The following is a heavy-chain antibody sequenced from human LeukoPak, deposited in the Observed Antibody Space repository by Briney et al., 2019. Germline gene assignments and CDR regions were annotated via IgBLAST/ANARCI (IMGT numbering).Heavy chain of an antibody. CDR2: INTDGSST. J-gene: IGHJ3*02. Sequence: GGSLRLSCAASGFTFSSYWMHWVRQAPGKGLVWVSRINTDGSSTSYADSVKGRFTISRDNAKNTLYLQMNSLRAEDTAVYYCAREGDSSGWHGAFDIWGQGTMVTVSS. CDR1: GFTFSSYW. D-gene: IGHD6-19*01. CDR3: AREGDSSGWHGAFDI. V-gene: IGHV3-74*01.